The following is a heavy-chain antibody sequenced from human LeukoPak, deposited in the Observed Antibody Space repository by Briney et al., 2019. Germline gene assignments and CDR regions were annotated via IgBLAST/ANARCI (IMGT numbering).Heavy chain of an antibody. J-gene: IGHJ4*02. CDR3: AKPARTDYTDY. CDR1: GFTFSSYG. D-gene: IGHD1-14*01. Sequence: GGSLRLSCAASGFTFSSYGMHWVRQAPGKGLEWVAFIHYDGTNEYYADSVKGRFTISRDNSKNTLYLQMNSLRAEDTAVYYCAKPARTDYTDYWGQGTLVTVSS. CDR2: IHYDGTNE. V-gene: IGHV3-30*02.